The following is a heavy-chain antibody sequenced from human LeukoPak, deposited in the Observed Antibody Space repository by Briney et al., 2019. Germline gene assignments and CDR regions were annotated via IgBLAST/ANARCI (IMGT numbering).Heavy chain of an antibody. Sequence: ASVTISCKVSGYTFTDYYMHWVQQAPGKGLEWMGLVDPEDGETIYAEKFQGRVTITADTSTDTAYMELSSLRSEDTAVYYCATGPYLGYFDYWGQGTLVTVSS. CDR1: GYTFTDYY. J-gene: IGHJ4*02. CDR3: ATGPYLGYFDY. D-gene: IGHD3-3*01. CDR2: VDPEDGET. V-gene: IGHV1-69-2*01.